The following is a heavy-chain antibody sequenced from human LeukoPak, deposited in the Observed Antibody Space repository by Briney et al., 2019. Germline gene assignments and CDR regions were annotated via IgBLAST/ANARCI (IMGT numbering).Heavy chain of an antibody. Sequence: SGGSLRLSCAASGFTFSSYAMSWVRQAPGKGPEWVSAISGSGGSTYYADSVKGRFTISRDNAKNSLYLQMNSLRAEDTAVYYCAKEVIVGVSFDYWGQGTLVTVSS. CDR1: GFTFSSYA. J-gene: IGHJ4*02. CDR3: AKEVIVGVSFDY. CDR2: ISGSGGST. D-gene: IGHD1-26*01. V-gene: IGHV3-23*01.